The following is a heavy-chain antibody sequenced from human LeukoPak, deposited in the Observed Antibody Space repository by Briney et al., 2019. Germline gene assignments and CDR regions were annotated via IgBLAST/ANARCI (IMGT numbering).Heavy chain of an antibody. CDR1: GGTFSSYA. D-gene: IGHD2-2*01. J-gene: IGHJ5*02. Sequence: ASVKVSCKASGGTFSSYAISWVRQAPGQGLEWMGWINPNSGGTNYAQKFQGRVTMTRDTSISTAYMELSRLRSDDTAVYYCARGGRPGVVPAAAWYIWFDPWGQGTLVTVSS. CDR2: INPNSGGT. V-gene: IGHV1-2*02. CDR3: ARGGRPGVVPAAAWYIWFDP.